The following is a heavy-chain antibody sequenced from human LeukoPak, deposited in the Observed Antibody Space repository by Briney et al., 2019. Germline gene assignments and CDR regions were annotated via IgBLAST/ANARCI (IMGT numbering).Heavy chain of an antibody. V-gene: IGHV5-51*01. J-gene: IGHJ4*02. CDR2: IYPGDSDT. CDR3: ARRPYMSGYDPYYFDY. CDR1: GYSFTSYW. D-gene: IGHD5-12*01. Sequence: GESLKISCKGSGYSFTSYWIGWVRQMPGKGLEWMGIIYPGDSDTRYSPSFQGQVTISADKSISTAYLQWSSLKASDTAMYHCARRPYMSGYDPYYFDYWGQGTLVTVSS.